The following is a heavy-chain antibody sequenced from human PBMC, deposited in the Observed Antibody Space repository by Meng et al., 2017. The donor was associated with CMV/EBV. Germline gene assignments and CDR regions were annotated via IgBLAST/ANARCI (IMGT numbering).Heavy chain of an antibody. CDR3: ARKYGTSPRFYGLDV. CDR2: IREDGSDE. J-gene: IGHJ6*02. CDR1: EFTFSDYW. D-gene: IGHD4-17*01. Sequence: GESLKISCEASEFTFSDYWMSWVRQAPGKGLEWVANIREDGSDEFYVDSVKGRFTISRDNTKNSLYLQMRSLRAEDTAVYYCARKYGTSPRFYGLDVWGQGTTVTVS. V-gene: IGHV3-7*01.